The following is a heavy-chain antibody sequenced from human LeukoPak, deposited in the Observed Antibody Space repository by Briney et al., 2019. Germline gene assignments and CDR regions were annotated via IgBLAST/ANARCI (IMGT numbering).Heavy chain of an antibody. CDR1: SGSISSSPYY. D-gene: IGHD3-10*01. J-gene: IGHJ4*02. CDR3: AANSADYNTLGSSYKV. Sequence: SETLSLTCTVSSGSISSSPYYWGWIRQSPGKGLEWIGSISYSGTTYYSPSLKSRVTISVDTSKNQFSLKLSSVTAADTAVYYCAANSADYNTLGSSYKVWGQGTLVTVSS. V-gene: IGHV4-39*01. CDR2: ISYSGTT.